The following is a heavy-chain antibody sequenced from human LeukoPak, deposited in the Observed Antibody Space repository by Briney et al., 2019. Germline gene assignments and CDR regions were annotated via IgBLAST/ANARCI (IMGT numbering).Heavy chain of an antibody. D-gene: IGHD6-19*01. Sequence: GGSLRLSCAASGFTFSTYIMNWVRQAPGKGLEWVSSISSGSSYIYYADSVKGRFTISRDNAKNSLYLQMNSLRAEDTAVYYCARDLGWAFDYWGQGTLVTVSS. J-gene: IGHJ4*02. CDR3: ARDLGWAFDY. CDR1: GFTFSTYI. V-gene: IGHV3-21*01. CDR2: ISSGSSYI.